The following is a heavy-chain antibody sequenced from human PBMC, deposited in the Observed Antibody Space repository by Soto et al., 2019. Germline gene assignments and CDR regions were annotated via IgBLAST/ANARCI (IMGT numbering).Heavy chain of an antibody. D-gene: IGHD1-26*01. CDR1: GGSIRSNY. CDR3: AREGASGFGMGV. V-gene: IGHV4-4*07. Sequence: SVTLSLTCNVSGGSIRSNYWRWIRQPAGKAREWIGRIYASGTTNYNPSLKSRATMLIDTSKNQFSLILSSVTAADTGVYYCAREGASGFGMGVWGQGTTVSVSS. J-gene: IGHJ6*01. CDR2: IYASGTT.